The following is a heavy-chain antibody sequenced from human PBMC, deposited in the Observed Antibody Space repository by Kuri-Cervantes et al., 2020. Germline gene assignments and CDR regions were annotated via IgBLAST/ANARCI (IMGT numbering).Heavy chain of an antibody. J-gene: IGHJ4*02. V-gene: IGHV4-34*01. CDR2: IYNSGTT. CDR3: ARHLQGSCSGGSCYRSAFDI. CDR1: GGSFSDYY. D-gene: IGHD2-15*01. Sequence: ESLKISCAVYGGSFSDYYWSWIRQPPGKGLEWIGYIYNSGTTYYNPSLRSRVSTSIDTSKNQFSLKVNTVTVADAAVYYCARHLQGSCSGGSCYRSAFDIWGQGTLVTDSS.